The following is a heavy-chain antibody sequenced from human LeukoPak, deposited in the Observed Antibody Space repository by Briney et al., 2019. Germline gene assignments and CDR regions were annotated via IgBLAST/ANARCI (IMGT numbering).Heavy chain of an antibody. CDR2: IKQDGSEK. D-gene: IGHD2-2*01. Sequence: QPGGSLRLSCAASGFTFSSYWMSWVRQAPGKGLEWVANIKQDGSEKYYVDSVKGRFTISRDNAKNSLYLQVNSLRAEDTAVYYCARDDCSSISCYHNWFDPWGQGTLVTVSS. CDR3: ARDDCSSISCYHNWFDP. V-gene: IGHV3-7*01. J-gene: IGHJ5*02. CDR1: GFTFSSYW.